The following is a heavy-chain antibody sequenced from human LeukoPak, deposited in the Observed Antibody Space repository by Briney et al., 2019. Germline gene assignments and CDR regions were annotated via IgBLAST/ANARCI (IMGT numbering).Heavy chain of an antibody. CDR2: IYYSGST. CDR1: GGSISSYY. D-gene: IGHD3-10*01. CDR3: ARDGDMVRGVFDF. Sequence: SETLSLTCTVSGGSISSYYWSWIRQPPGKGLEWIGYIYYSGSTNYNPSLKSRVTISVDTSKNQFSLKLSSVTAADTAVYYCARDGDMVRGVFDFWGQGTLVTVSS. J-gene: IGHJ4*02. V-gene: IGHV4-59*01.